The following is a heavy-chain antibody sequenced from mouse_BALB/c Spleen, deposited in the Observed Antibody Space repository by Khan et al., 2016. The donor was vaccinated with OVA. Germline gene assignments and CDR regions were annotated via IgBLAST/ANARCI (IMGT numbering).Heavy chain of an antibody. J-gene: IGHJ3*01. V-gene: IGHV3-2*02. CDR1: GYSITSDYA. D-gene: IGHD2-14*01. CDR3: ARSGYEAWFAY. CDR2: ISYSGST. Sequence: EVQLQESGPGLVKPSQSLSLTCTVTGYSITSDYAWNWIRQFPRNKVEWMGYISYSGSTSYNPSLKSRISITRDTSKHLFFLQLNSVTTEDTATDFCARSGYEAWFAYWGQGTLVTVSA.